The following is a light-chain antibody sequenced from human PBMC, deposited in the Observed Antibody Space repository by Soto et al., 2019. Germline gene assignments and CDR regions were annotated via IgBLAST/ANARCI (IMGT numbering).Light chain of an antibody. CDR2: GAS. V-gene: IGKV3-20*01. CDR1: QSVSSNY. Sequence: EMVLTQSPGTLSLSPGERATLSCRASQSVSSNYLAWYQQKSGQAPRLLIYGASNRAAGIPDRFSGSGSGTDFTITISRLEPEDFSVYYCQQYGSSPYTFGQGTKLEIK. J-gene: IGKJ2*01. CDR3: QQYGSSPYT.